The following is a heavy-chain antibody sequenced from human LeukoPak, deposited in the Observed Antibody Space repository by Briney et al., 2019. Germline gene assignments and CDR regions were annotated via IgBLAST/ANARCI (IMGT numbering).Heavy chain of an antibody. Sequence: ASVKVSCKASGYTFTSYGISWVRQAPGQGLEWMGIINPSGGSTSYAQKFQGRVTMTRDKSTNTVYMELSSLRSEDTAVYYCARVESWEHSGSSQDAFDIWGQGTMVTVSS. D-gene: IGHD1-26*01. J-gene: IGHJ3*02. V-gene: IGHV1-46*01. CDR1: GYTFTSYG. CDR3: ARVESWEHSGSSQDAFDI. CDR2: INPSGGST.